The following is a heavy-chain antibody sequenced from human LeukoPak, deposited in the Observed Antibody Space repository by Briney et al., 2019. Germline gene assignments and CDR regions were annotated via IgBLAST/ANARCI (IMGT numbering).Heavy chain of an antibody. CDR2: IYPGDSDT. D-gene: IGHD6-13*01. CDR3: ARHKGGSSWDPFDY. CDR1: TYSFTTYW. Sequence: GESLKISCDGSTYSFTTYWIGWVRQMPGKGLEWMGIIYPGDSDTRYSPSFQGQVTISTDKSIRTAYLQWRSLKASDTAMYYCARHKGGSSWDPFDYWGQGTLVTVSS. J-gene: IGHJ4*02. V-gene: IGHV5-51*01.